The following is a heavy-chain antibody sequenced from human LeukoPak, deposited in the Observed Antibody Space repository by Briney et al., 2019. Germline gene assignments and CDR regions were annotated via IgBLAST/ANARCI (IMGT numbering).Heavy chain of an antibody. V-gene: IGHV1-2*02. CDR3: ARCIHYYDSSGSVSWFDP. CDR2: INPNSGGT. J-gene: IGHJ5*02. Sequence: ASVKVSCKASGYTFTGYYMHWVRQAPGQGLEWMGWINPNSGGTNYAQKFQGRVTMTRDTSISTAYMELSRLRSDDTAVYYCARCIHYYDSSGSVSWFDPWGQGTLVTVSS. D-gene: IGHD3-22*01. CDR1: GYTFTGYY.